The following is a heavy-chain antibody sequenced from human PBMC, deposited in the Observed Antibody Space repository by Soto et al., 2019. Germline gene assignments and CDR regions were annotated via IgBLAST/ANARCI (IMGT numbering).Heavy chain of an antibody. V-gene: IGHV1-3*01. Sequence: GASVKVSCQASGYTFTAYTIHWVRQAPGQSLEWMGWINAANGATKYSEKFQGRVTITRDTSARTAYMDLSSLSSKDTAVYFCARVSFETSGFADYWGQGTLVTGSS. CDR1: GYTFTAYT. J-gene: IGHJ4*02. CDR2: INAANGAT. D-gene: IGHD5-12*01. CDR3: ARVSFETSGFADY.